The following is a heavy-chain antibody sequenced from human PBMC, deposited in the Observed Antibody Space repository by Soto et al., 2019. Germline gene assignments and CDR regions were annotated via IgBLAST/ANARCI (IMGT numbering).Heavy chain of an antibody. D-gene: IGHD2-8*02. CDR3: ARHEGWTGPDQ. CDR1: GGSISDYF. CDR2: FYXSXXX. Sequence: PSETLSLTCTVSGGSISDYFWSWIRQPPGKGRGXSXXFYXSXXXNXXXXLKSRVTISVDKSQNQFSLNVYSVTAADTAVYYCARHEGWTGPDQWGQGTLVTVSS. V-gene: IGHV4-59*08. J-gene: IGHJ5*02.